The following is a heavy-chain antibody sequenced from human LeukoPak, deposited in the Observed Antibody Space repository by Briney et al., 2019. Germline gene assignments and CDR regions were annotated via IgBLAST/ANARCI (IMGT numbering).Heavy chain of an antibody. V-gene: IGHV3-11*01. CDR1: GFTFSDYY. J-gene: IGHJ4*02. D-gene: IGHD3-22*01. CDR2: ISSSGSTI. Sequence: GGSLRLSCAASGFTFSDYYMSWIRQAPGKGLEWVSYISSSGSTIYYADSVKGRFTISRDNAKNSLYLQMNSLRAEDTAVYYCASFPYYYDSSGYSTRPIDYWGQGTLVTVSS. CDR3: ASFPYYYDSSGYSTRPIDY.